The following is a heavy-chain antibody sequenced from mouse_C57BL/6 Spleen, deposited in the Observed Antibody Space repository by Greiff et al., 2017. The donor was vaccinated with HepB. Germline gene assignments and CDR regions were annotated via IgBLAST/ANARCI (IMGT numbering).Heavy chain of an antibody. CDR2: IYPGSGNT. Sequence: QAQLQQSGAELVRPGASVKLSCKASGYTFTDYYLNWVKQRPGQGLEWIARIYPGSGNTYYNEKFKGKATLTAEKSSSTAYSQLSSLTSEDSAVYFCARSHLSGSSCRFAYWGQGTLVTVSA. J-gene: IGHJ3*01. V-gene: IGHV1-76*01. CDR3: ARSHLSGSSCRFAY. CDR1: GYTFTDYY. D-gene: IGHD1-1*01.